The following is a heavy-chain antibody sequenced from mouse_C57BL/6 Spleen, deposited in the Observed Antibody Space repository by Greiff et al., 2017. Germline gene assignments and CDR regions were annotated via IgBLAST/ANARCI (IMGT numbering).Heavy chain of an antibody. J-gene: IGHJ2*01. CDR2: ISYDGSN. D-gene: IGHD2-3*01. Sequence: DVKLQESGPGLVKPSQSLSLTCSVTGYSITSGYYWNWIRQFPGNKREWMGYISYDGSNNYNPSLKNRISITSDTSKNQFFLKLISVTTEDTATYYCARGGDCYYYFDYWGQGTTLTVSS. V-gene: IGHV3-6*01. CDR3: ARGGDCYYYFDY. CDR1: GYSITSGYY.